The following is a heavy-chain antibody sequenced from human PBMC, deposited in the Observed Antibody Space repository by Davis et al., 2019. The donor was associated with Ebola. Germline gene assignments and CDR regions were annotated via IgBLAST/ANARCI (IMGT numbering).Heavy chain of an antibody. CDR2: INHSGST. Sequence: SETLSLTCAVYGGSFSGYYWSWIRQTPGEGLQWIGEINHSGSTNYNPSLKRRVTISVDTSKNQFSLKLSSVTAADTAVFYCARGPYCGGTNCFNAFDIWGQGTMVTVSS. CDR3: ARGPYCGGTNCFNAFDI. V-gene: IGHV4-34*01. D-gene: IGHD2-21*01. CDR1: GGSFSGYY. J-gene: IGHJ3*02.